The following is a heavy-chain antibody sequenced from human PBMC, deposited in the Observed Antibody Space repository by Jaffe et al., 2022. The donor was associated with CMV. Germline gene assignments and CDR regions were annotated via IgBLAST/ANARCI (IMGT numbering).Heavy chain of an antibody. V-gene: IGHV3-7*01. CDR2: IQEDGSEK. D-gene: IGHD3-3*02. CDR3: ARLQRISNGVVAEGFDR. J-gene: IGHJ4*02. Sequence: EVQLVESGGGLVQPGGSLRLSCAASGFNFSDYLMSWVRQAPGKGLEWVANIQEDGSEKFYVDSVKGRFITSRDNARKSLSLHMNSLRVEDTAVYYCARLQRISNGVVAEGFDRWGQGTRVTVSS. CDR1: GFNFSDYL.